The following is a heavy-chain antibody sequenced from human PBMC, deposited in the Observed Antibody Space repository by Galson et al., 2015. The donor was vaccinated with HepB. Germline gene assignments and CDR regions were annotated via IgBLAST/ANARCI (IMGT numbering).Heavy chain of an antibody. CDR3: ARFAIVGATTFDY. CDR1: GFTFSSYA. V-gene: IGHV3-30*04. D-gene: IGHD1-26*01. Sequence: SLRLSCAASGFTFSSYAMHWVRQAPGKGLEWVAVISYDGSNKYYADSVKGRFTISRDNSKNTLYLQMNSLRAEDTAVYYCARFAIVGATTFDYWGQGTLVTVSS. J-gene: IGHJ4*02. CDR2: ISYDGSNK.